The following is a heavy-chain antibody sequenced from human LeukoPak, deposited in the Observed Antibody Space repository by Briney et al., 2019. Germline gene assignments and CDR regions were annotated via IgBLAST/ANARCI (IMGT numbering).Heavy chain of an antibody. J-gene: IGHJ1*01. Sequence: PGGSLRLSCAASGFTFRSYWMSWVRQAPGKKPEWVANIKEDGSEKYYDDPVRGRFTISRDNAKNTLYLDMNSLRAEDTAVFYCATDQDHGYFRQWGQGTLLTVSS. CDR1: GFTFRSYW. CDR3: ATDQDHGYFRQ. V-gene: IGHV3-7*01. CDR2: IKEDGSEK. D-gene: IGHD4-17*01.